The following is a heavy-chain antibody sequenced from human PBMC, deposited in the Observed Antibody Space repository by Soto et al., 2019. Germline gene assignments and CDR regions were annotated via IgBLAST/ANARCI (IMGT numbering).Heavy chain of an antibody. CDR2: IYYSGST. J-gene: IGHJ6*02. CDR3: ARRVDYYDGMDV. D-gene: IGHD2-15*01. V-gene: IGHV4-39*01. Sequence: PSETLSLTCTVSGGSISSSSYYWGWIRQPPGKGLEWIGSIYYSGSTYYNPSLKSRVTISVDTSKNQFSLKLSSVTAADTAVYYCARRVDYYDGMDVWAKGPRSPSP. CDR1: GGSISSSSYY.